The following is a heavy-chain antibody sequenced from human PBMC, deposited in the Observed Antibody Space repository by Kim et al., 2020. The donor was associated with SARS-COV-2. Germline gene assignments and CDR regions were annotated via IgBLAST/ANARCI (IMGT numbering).Heavy chain of an antibody. J-gene: IGHJ4*02. CDR1: GGSFSGYY. D-gene: IGHD3-9*01. Sequence: SETLSLTCAVYGGSFSGYYWSWIRQPPGKGLEWIGEINHSGSTNYNPSLKSRVTISVDTSKNQFSLKLSSVTAADTAVYYCARERGGEYYDILTGYFDYWGQGTLVTVSS. V-gene: IGHV4-34*01. CDR2: INHSGST. CDR3: ARERGGEYYDILTGYFDY.